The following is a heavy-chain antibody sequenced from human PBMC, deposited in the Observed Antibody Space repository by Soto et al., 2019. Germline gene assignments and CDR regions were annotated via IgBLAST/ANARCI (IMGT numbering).Heavy chain of an antibody. CDR3: AKDSWYFDL. CDR1: VFIFTNFW. Sequence: AGWSLRLSCESSVFIFTNFWMHWVRQVPGKGLVWVSRIDTSGSSTSYADSVKGRFTISRDNAKNTVSLQMNSLRAEDTGVYYCAKDSWYFDLWSQGSLVTVSS. V-gene: IGHV3-74*01. D-gene: IGHD6-13*01. J-gene: IGHJ4*02. CDR2: IDTSGSST.